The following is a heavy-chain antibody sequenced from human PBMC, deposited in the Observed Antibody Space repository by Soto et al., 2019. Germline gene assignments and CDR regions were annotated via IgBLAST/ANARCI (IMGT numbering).Heavy chain of an antibody. CDR2: ISSSSSTI. D-gene: IGHD4-17*01. J-gene: IGHJ3*02. CDR3: ARDRYGDYVADI. V-gene: IGHV3-48*01. Sequence: EVQLVESGGGLVQPGGSLRLSCAASGFTFSSYSMNWVRQAPGKGLEWVSYISSSSSTIYYADSVKGRFTISRDNAKNSLYLQMNSLRAEDTAVYYCARDRYGDYVADIWGHGTMVTVSS. CDR1: GFTFSSYS.